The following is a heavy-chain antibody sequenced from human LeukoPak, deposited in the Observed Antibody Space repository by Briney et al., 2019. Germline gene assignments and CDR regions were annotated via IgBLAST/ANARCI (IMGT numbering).Heavy chain of an antibody. CDR1: GDTFRNYS. CDR3: AREANSRTMNRGARREYNWFDP. J-gene: IGHJ5*02. Sequence: ASVKVSCKASGDTFRNYSVSWVRQAPGQGLEWMGGIVPIFRSGNYAQNFHDRVTITTDESMITVYMELSSLTSDDTAVYYCAREANSRTMNRGARREYNWFDPWGQGTLVTVSS. V-gene: IGHV1-69*05. CDR2: IVPIFRSG. D-gene: IGHD1/OR15-1a*01.